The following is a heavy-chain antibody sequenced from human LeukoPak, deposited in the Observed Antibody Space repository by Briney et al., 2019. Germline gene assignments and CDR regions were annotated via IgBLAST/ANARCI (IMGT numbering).Heavy chain of an antibody. CDR1: GGSVGSNY. D-gene: IGHD6-19*01. CDR3: ARGSGWYPH. V-gene: IGHV4-59*02. CDR2: ISYSGDT. J-gene: IGHJ1*01. Sequence: PSETLSLTCSVSGGSVGSNYWSWVRQPPGKGLEWIGYISYSGDTKYNPSLKSRLSMSVDTSKNQCSLMLTSVTAADTAVYYCARGSGWYPHWGQGTLVTVSS.